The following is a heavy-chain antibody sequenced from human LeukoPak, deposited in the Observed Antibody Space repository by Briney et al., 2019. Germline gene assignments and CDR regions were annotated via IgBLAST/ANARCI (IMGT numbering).Heavy chain of an antibody. D-gene: IGHD3-22*01. CDR3: ARQPNYYDSRGYLSQALDI. CDR1: GYRFTNYW. CDR2: IYPGDSDT. J-gene: IGHJ3*02. V-gene: IGHV5-51*01. Sequence: GESLKISCKGSGYRFTNYWIAWVRQMPGKGLEWMGIIYPGDSDTRYSPSFQGQVTISADKSISTAYLQWSSPKDSDTAMYYCARQPNYYDSRGYLSQALDIWGQGTMVTVSS.